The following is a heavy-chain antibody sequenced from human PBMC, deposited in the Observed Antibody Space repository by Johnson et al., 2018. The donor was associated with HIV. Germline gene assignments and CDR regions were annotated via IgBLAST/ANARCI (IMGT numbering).Heavy chain of an antibody. V-gene: IGHV3-11*04. CDR1: GFTFSDYY. Sequence: QVQLVESGGGLVQPGGSLRLSCAASGFTFSDYYMSWIRQAPGKGLEWVSYSSSSGSTIYYTDSVKGRFTISRDNAKTSLFLRMNSLRAEDSGIYYCARDATPWGGDYVGYAFDLWGQGTVVTVSS. D-gene: IGHD4-17*01. J-gene: IGHJ3*01. CDR2: SSSSGSTI. CDR3: ARDATPWGGDYVGYAFDL.